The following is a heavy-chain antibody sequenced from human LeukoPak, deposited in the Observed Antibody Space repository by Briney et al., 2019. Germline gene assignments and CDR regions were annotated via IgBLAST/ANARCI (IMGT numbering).Heavy chain of an antibody. D-gene: IGHD4-17*01. CDR3: ARRHDYGDYREDY. V-gene: IGHV5-10-1*01. Sequence: GESLRISCKGSGYSFTSYWISRVRQMPGEGLEGMGRIVPSDSYTHYPPSFQGHVTISTDKSISTAYLQWSSLKASDTAMYYCARRHDYGDYREDYWGQRNPFSVSS. CDR2: IVPSDSYT. J-gene: IGHJ4*02. CDR1: GYSFTSYW.